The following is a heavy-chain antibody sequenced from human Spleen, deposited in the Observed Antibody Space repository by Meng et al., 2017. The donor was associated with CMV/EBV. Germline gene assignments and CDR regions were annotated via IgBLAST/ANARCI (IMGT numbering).Heavy chain of an antibody. Sequence: QVQLQQWGARLLKPSATLSPPCAVYGGSVRGYYWSWIRQPPGKGLEWIGEINHSGSTTYNPSLKSRVTISVDTSKNQFSLKLSSVTAADTAVYYCARGPRPLRFLEWLFGFDPWGQGTLVTVSS. CDR2: INHSGST. CDR1: GGSVRGYY. D-gene: IGHD3-3*01. V-gene: IGHV4-34*01. CDR3: ARGPRPLRFLEWLFGFDP. J-gene: IGHJ5*02.